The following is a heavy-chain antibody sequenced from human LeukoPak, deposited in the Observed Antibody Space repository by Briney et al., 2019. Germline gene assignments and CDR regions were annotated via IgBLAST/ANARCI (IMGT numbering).Heavy chain of an antibody. CDR1: GGSISSSSYY. Sequence: PSETLSLACTVSGGSISSSSYYWGWIRQTPGKGLEWIGNIYYSGSTYYNPSLKSRVTTSVDTSKNQFSLKLSSVTAADTAVYYCARADYYGSGSSRYYYYMDVWGKGTTVTVSS. D-gene: IGHD3-10*01. V-gene: IGHV4-39*01. CDR3: ARADYYGSGSSRYYYYMDV. CDR2: IYYSGST. J-gene: IGHJ6*03.